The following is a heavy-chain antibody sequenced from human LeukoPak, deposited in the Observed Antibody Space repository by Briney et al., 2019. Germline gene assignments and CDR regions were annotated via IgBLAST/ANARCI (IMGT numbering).Heavy chain of an antibody. D-gene: IGHD3-3*01. CDR3: ARGAPVAIFGPRYDEYFEY. CDR2: MNPDSGNT. V-gene: IGHV1-8*01. Sequence: RASVTVSCKTSGYTFDNYDINWVRQAAGQGLEWMGWMNPDSGNTGYAHKFQGGVTMARNTSMTTAYLELTGLTSGDTAIYYCARGAPVAIFGPRYDEYFEYWGQGTVVIVSS. J-gene: IGHJ4*02. CDR1: GYTFDNYD.